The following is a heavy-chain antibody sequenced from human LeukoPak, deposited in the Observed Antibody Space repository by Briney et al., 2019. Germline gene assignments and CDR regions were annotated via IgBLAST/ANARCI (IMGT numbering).Heavy chain of an antibody. J-gene: IGHJ3*02. CDR1: GGTFSSYA. Sequence: ASVKVSCKASGGTFSSYAISWVRQAPGQGLEWMGGVIPIFGTANYAQKFQGRVTITADKSTSTAYMELSSLRSEDTAVYYCARDRPDRYDSSSDDAFDIWGQGTMVTVSS. CDR3: ARDRPDRYDSSSDDAFDI. CDR2: VIPIFGTA. V-gene: IGHV1-69*06. D-gene: IGHD3-22*01.